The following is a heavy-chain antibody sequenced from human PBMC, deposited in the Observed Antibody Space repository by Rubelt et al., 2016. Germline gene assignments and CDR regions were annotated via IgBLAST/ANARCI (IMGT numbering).Heavy chain of an antibody. CDR3: ARERDDDGDY. Sequence: QVQLVQSGAEVKKPGASVKVLCQASGYTFTSYGISWVRQAPGQGLAWMGWISAYNGNTNYAQKRQGRVTMTTDTSTSTAYKELRSLRSDDTAVYDCARERDDDGDYWGQGTLVTVSS. CDR2: ISAYNGNT. CDR1: GYTFTSYG. D-gene: IGHD5-24*01. V-gene: IGHV1-18*01. J-gene: IGHJ4*02.